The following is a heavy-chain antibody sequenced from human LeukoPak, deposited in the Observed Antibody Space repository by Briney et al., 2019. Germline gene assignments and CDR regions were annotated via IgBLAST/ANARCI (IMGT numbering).Heavy chain of an antibody. Sequence: GESLKISCKASGYKFTNYWIGWVRQMPGKGLEWMTIIYPGDSETRYSPSFQGQVAISANKSIGTMYLQWSSLKASDTAMYYCARSLVYDSSGYYVTDAFDIWGQGTMVTVSS. J-gene: IGHJ3*02. CDR3: ARSLVYDSSGYYVTDAFDI. V-gene: IGHV5-51*01. CDR1: GYKFTNYW. D-gene: IGHD3-22*01. CDR2: IYPGDSET.